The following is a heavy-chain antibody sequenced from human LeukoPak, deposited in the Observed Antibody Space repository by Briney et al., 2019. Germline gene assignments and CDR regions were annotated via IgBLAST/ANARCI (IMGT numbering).Heavy chain of an antibody. CDR3: ARASDQETFDY. CDR1: GGSISSYY. V-gene: IGHV4-59*01. J-gene: IGHJ4*02. CDR2: IYYSGST. Sequence: PSETLSLTCTVSGGSISSYYWSWIRQPPGKGLEWIGYIYYSGSTNYNPSLKSRVTISVDTSKNQFSLKLSSVTAADTAVYYCARASDQETFDYWGQGTLVTVSS.